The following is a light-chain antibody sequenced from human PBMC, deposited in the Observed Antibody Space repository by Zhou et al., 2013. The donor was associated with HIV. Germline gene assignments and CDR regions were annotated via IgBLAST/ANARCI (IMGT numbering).Light chain of an antibody. CDR1: QSIGDW. CDR3: QQSYTTPYT. J-gene: IGKJ2*01. V-gene: IGKV1-5*03. CDR2: QAS. Sequence: DIQMTQSSSTVSASVGDRVIITCRASQSIGDWLAWYQQKPGKAPELLIYQASSLQNAVPSRFSGSGSGTDFTLTINGLQVEDVATYYCQQSYTTPYTFGQGTKLEI.